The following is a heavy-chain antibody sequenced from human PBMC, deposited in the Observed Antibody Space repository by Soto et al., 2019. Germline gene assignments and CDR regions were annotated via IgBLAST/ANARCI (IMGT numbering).Heavy chain of an antibody. CDR2: IKKDGSEK. CDR1: GFTFSNYW. CDR3: ARDPRDSEYAIFDY. J-gene: IGHJ4*02. V-gene: IGHV3-7*05. D-gene: IGHD1-26*01. Sequence: SGFTFSNYWMSWVRQAPGKGLEWGANIKKDGSEKYYVDSVKGRFTISRDNAENSLYLQMKSLRAEDTAVYYCARDPRDSEYAIFDYWGQGTLVTVSS.